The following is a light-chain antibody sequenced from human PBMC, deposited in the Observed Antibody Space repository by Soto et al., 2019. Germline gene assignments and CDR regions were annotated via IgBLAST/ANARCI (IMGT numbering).Light chain of an antibody. CDR3: CSYAGSSTPPYN. Sequence: QFWLTQPAAGSGSPGQSFTIPCTGTSSDFGSYNLVSWYQQHPGKAPKLMIYEVSKRPSGVSNRFSGSKSGNTASLTISGLQAEDEADYYCCSYAGSSTPPYNFGTGTKVTVL. CDR1: SSDFGSYNL. CDR2: EVS. J-gene: IGLJ1*01. V-gene: IGLV2-23*02.